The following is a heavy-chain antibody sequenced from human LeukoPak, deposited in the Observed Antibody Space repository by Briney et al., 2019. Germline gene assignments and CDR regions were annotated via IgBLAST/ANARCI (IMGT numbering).Heavy chain of an antibody. CDR2: IRTSGET. Sequence: PGGSLRLSCAASGFIFSSYAISWVRQAPGKGLEWVSGIRTSGETFYADPVKGRFTISRDISKNTVYLQMNSLRAEDSAVYYCATLSYDAWTGINWFDPWGQGTLVTVSS. V-gene: IGHV3-23*01. D-gene: IGHD3/OR15-3a*01. CDR3: ATLSYDAWTGINWFDP. CDR1: GFIFSSYA. J-gene: IGHJ5*02.